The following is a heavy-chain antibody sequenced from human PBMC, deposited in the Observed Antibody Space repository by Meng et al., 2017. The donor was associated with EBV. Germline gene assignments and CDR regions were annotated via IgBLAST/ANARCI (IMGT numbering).Heavy chain of an antibody. D-gene: IGHD3-22*01. CDR1: GGSISSSNW. V-gene: IGHV4-4*02. J-gene: IGHJ4*02. Sequence: QVQLQESGPGLVKPSGXLSLTCXFSGGSISSSNWWSWVRQPPGKGLEWIGEIYHSGSTNYNPSLKSRVTISVDKSKNQFSLKLSSVTAADTAVYYCARDRGGYYDSSGYYADWGQGTLVTVSS. CDR2: IYHSGST. CDR3: ARDRGGYYDSSGYYAD.